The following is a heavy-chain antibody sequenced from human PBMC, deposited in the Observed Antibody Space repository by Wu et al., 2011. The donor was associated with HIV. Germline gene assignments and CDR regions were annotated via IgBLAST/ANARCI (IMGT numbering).Heavy chain of an antibody. J-gene: IGHJ6*03. CDR3: ARGAGDHYYHYYHMDV. D-gene: IGHD3-10*01. Sequence: GREVKKPGSSVKVSCKTSGGTFSSYGITWVRQAPGQGLEWMGGIIPIFETATYAQKFQGRVTITADKSTSTAYMELSSLRSEDTAVYYCARGAGDHYYHYYHMDVWGKGTTVTVSS. V-gene: IGHV1-69*06. CDR1: GGTFSSYG. CDR2: IIPIFETA.